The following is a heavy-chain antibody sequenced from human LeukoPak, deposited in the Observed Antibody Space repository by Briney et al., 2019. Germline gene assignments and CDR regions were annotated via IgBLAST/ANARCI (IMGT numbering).Heavy chain of an antibody. D-gene: IGHD3-3*01. CDR3: AKDLLVNYDFWSGYLVY. Sequence: GGSLRLSCAASGFTFSSYAMSWVRQAPGKGLEWVSAISGSGGSTYYADSVKGRFTISRDNSKNTLYLQMNSLRAEDTAVYYCAKDLLVNYDFWSGYLVYWGQGTLVTVSS. J-gene: IGHJ4*02. CDR1: GFTFSSYA. V-gene: IGHV3-23*01. CDR2: ISGSGGST.